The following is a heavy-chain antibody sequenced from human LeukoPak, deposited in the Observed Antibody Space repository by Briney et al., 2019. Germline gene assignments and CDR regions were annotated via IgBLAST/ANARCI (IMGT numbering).Heavy chain of an antibody. CDR1: GFTFSNAW. Sequence: PGGSLRLSCAASGFTFSNAWMSWVRQAPGKGLEWVSSISSSSSYIYYADSVKGRFTISRDNAKNSLYLQMNSLRAEDTAVYYCAESSNRDGYNNAAGYWGQGTLVTVSS. D-gene: IGHD5-24*01. CDR3: AESSNRDGYNNAAGY. J-gene: IGHJ4*02. CDR2: ISSSSSYI. V-gene: IGHV3-21*01.